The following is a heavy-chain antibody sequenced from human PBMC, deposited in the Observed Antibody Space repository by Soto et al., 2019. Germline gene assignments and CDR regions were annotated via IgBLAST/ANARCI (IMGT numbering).Heavy chain of an antibody. CDR1: GGSISSGDYY. CDR3: ARGKISTSNWFDP. CDR2: IYYSGST. J-gene: IGHJ5*02. Sequence: QVQLQESGPGLVKPSQTLSLTCTVSGGSISSGDYYWSWIRQPPGKGLEWIGYIYYSGSTYYNPSLKSRVTISVDPSKNHFSLKLSSVTAADTAVYYGARGKISTSNWFDPWGQGTLVTVSS. D-gene: IGHD2-2*01. V-gene: IGHV4-30-4*01.